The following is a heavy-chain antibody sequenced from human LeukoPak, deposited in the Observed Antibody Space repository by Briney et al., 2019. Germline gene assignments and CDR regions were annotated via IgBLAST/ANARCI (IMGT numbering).Heavy chain of an antibody. Sequence: GGSLRLSCAASGFTFSSYEMNWVRQAPGKGLEWVSYISTSGSPIYYGNSVKGRFTISGDNAKNSLYLQMNSLRAEDTALYYCARRGFYDTSGYLFDHWGQGTLVTVSS. J-gene: IGHJ4*02. CDR2: ISTSGSPI. V-gene: IGHV3-48*03. D-gene: IGHD3-22*01. CDR1: GFTFSSYE. CDR3: ARRGFYDTSGYLFDH.